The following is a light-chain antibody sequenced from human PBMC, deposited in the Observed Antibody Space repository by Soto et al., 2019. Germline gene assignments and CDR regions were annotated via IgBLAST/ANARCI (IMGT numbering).Light chain of an antibody. CDR1: QSVSSTY. V-gene: IGKV3-20*01. Sequence: EIVLTQSPGTLSLSPGDRATLSCRASQSVSSTYLAWYQQKPGQAPRLLIYDASSRATGIPDRFSGSGSGTDFTLTISRLEPEDSAVYYCQQYSASPRTFGPGTKVDIK. CDR3: QQYSASPRT. CDR2: DAS. J-gene: IGKJ3*01.